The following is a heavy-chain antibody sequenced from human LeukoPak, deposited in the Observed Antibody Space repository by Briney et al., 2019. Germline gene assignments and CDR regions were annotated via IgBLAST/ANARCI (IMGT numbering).Heavy chain of an antibody. CDR1: GFTFDDYG. J-gene: IGHJ4*02. CDR3: ARHYCGRVCYPFDY. V-gene: IGHV3-20*04. D-gene: IGHD2-21*02. CDR2: INGNGGST. Sequence: GGSLRLSCAASGFTFDDYGMSWVRQAPGKGLEWVSGINGNGGSTEYADSVKGRFTISRDNAKNTVYLQMNSLRAEDTALYYCARHYCGRVCYPFDYWGQRTLVTVSS.